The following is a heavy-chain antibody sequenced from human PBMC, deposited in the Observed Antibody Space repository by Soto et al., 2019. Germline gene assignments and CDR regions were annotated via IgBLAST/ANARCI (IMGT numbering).Heavy chain of an antibody. D-gene: IGHD6-13*01. CDR3: ARGTGGGIADWYFDL. CDR1: GFTFSNYG. CDR2: IWSDGTNK. J-gene: IGHJ2*01. Sequence: QVQLVESGGGVVQPGRSLRLSCAVSGFTFSNYGMHWVRQAPGKGLEWVAVIWSDGTNKYYADSVKGRFTISRDNSRNTLYLQMNSLRAEDTAVYYCARGTGGGIADWYFDLWSRGTLVTVS. V-gene: IGHV3-33*01.